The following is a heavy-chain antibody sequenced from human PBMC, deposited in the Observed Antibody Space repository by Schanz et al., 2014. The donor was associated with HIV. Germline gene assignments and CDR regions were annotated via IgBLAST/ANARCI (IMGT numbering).Heavy chain of an antibody. D-gene: IGHD2-21*02. CDR1: GGTFSSSA. Sequence: QVQLVQSGAEVKKPGSSVKVSCKASGGTFSSSAISWVRQAPGQGLEWMGGIIPIFDTTNYAQKFQGRVTITADKSTSTVYMDLSSLRSEDTAVYYCARTYTGDWSTGADWGQGTLVTLSS. CDR2: IIPIFDTT. V-gene: IGHV1-69*06. J-gene: IGHJ4*02. CDR3: ARTYTGDWSTGAD.